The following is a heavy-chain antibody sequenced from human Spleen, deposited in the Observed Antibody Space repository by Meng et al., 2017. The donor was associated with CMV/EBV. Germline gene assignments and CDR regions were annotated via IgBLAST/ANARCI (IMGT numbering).Heavy chain of an antibody. J-gene: IGHJ4*02. CDR3: ARRIAARGGGFDY. CDR1: GGSVSSSSYF. V-gene: IGHV4-39*01. Sequence: SGGSVSSSSYFWGWIRQPPGKGLEWIGSIYYSGSTYYNPSLKSRVTISVDTSKNQFSLKLSSVTAADTAVYYCARRIAARGGGFDYWGQGTLVTVSS. CDR2: IYYSGST. D-gene: IGHD6-6*01.